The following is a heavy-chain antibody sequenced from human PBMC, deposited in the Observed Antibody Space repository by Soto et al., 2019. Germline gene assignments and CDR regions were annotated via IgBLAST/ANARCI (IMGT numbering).Heavy chain of an antibody. Sequence: GGSLRLSCAASGFTFSSYSMNWVRQAPGKGLEWVSSISSSSSYIYYADSVKGRFTISRDNAKNSLYLQMNSLRAEDTAVYYCARPMYYYDSSGYLHLLAFDYWGEVTLVTVS. D-gene: IGHD3-22*01. CDR3: ARPMYYYDSSGYLHLLAFDY. V-gene: IGHV3-21*01. CDR1: GFTFSSYS. J-gene: IGHJ4*02. CDR2: ISSSSSYI.